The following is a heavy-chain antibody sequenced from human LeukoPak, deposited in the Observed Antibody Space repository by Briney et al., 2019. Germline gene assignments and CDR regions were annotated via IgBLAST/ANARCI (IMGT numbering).Heavy chain of an antibody. CDR2: INPNSGGT. CDR1: GYTFTGYY. V-gene: IGHV1-2*02. J-gene: IGHJ4*02. D-gene: IGHD3-10*01. CDR3: ASRAAMLWFGESDLDY. Sequence: GASVKVSCKASGYTFTGYYMHWVRQAPGQGLEWMVWINPNSGGTNYAQKFQGRVTMTRDTSISTAYMELSRLRSDDTAVYYCASRAAMLWFGESDLDYWGQGTLVTVSS.